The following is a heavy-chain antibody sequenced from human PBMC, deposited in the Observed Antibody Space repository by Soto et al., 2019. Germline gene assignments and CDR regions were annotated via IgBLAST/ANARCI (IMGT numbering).Heavy chain of an antibody. V-gene: IGHV3-48*01. Sequence: GGSLRLSCTAFGFLISKYNMNWVRQSPERGLEWVSYIGTSGIAISYADSVKGRFTISRDNDRNSLYLLLNSLRVDDTAVYYCARAETAMVDLDHWGQGTLVTVSS. J-gene: IGHJ4*02. CDR3: ARAETAMVDLDH. D-gene: IGHD5-18*01. CDR1: GFLISKYN. CDR2: IGTSGIAI.